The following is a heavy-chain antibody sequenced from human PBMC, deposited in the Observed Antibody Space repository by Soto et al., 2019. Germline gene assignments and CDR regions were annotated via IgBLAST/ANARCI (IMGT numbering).Heavy chain of an antibody. CDR2: INSDGSSI. V-gene: IGHV3-74*01. CDR1: GFDFSNTW. Sequence: GGSLRLSCAASGFDFSNTWMHWVRQVPGKGLVWVSRINSDGSSITYADSVKGRFTMSRDNAKNTVYLQMSSLRVEDTAVYYCAKDWYYTIDYWGQGTPVTVSS. J-gene: IGHJ4*02. D-gene: IGHD3-3*01. CDR3: AKDWYYTIDY.